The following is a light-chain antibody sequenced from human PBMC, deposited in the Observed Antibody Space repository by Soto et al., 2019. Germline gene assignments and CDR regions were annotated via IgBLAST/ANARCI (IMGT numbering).Light chain of an antibody. CDR2: AAS. J-gene: IGKJ3*01. CDR3: QQFGSSPGFT. V-gene: IGKV3-20*01. CDR1: QSINNRY. Sequence: EIVLTQSPGTLSLSPGERATLSCRASQSINNRYLAWYQQKPGQAPRLLIYAASSRATGIPDRFRGSGSGTDFTLPISRLEPEDFVVYYCQQFGSSPGFTFGPGTKVDIK.